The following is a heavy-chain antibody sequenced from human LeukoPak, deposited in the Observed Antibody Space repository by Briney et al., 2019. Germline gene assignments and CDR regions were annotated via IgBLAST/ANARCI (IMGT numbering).Heavy chain of an antibody. CDR1: GFTFSSYA. D-gene: IGHD6-13*01. Sequence: GGSLRLSCAASGFTFSSYAMHWVRQAPGKGLEWVAVISYDGSNKYYADSVKGRFTISRDNSKNTLYLQMNSLRAEDTAVYYCATHSSSWYVGYYYYGMDVWGQGTTVTVSS. V-gene: IGHV3-30-3*01. J-gene: IGHJ6*02. CDR3: ATHSSSWYVGYYYYGMDV. CDR2: ISYDGSNK.